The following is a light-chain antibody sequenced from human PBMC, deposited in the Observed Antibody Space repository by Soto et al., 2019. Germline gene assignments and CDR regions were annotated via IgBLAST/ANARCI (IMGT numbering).Light chain of an antibody. CDR2: DAS. Sequence: EIVLTQSPVTLSLSPGERATLSCRASQSVSKFLAWYQQNPGQAPRLLMYDASKRATGIPARFSGSGSGTDFTLTISSLEPEDFAVYYCQERSDWYSFGQGTKLEVQ. J-gene: IGKJ2*01. CDR1: QSVSKF. CDR3: QERSDWYS. V-gene: IGKV3-11*01.